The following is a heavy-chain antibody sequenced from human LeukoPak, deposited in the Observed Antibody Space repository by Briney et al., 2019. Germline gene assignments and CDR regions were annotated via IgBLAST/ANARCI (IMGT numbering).Heavy chain of an antibody. Sequence: SGGSLRLSCAASGFTFSSSAMSWVRLAPGKGLEWVSAISGSGGSTYYADSVKGRFTISRDNSKNTLYLQMNSLRAEDTAVYYCAKDIGGSYSGYWGQGTLVTVSS. CDR1: GFTFSSSA. CDR3: AKDIGGSYSGY. J-gene: IGHJ4*02. D-gene: IGHD1-26*01. V-gene: IGHV3-23*01. CDR2: ISGSGGST.